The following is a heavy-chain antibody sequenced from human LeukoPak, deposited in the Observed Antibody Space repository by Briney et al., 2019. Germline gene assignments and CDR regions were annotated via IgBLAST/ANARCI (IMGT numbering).Heavy chain of an antibody. V-gene: IGHV3-30*18. CDR3: AKDYVAGFDP. CDR2: ISYDGSNK. Sequence: PGRSLRLSCAASGFTFSSYGMHWVRQAPGKGLEWVAVISYDGSNKYYADSVKGRFTISRDNSKNTLYLQMNSLRAEDTAVYYCAKDYVAGFDPWGQGTLVTVSS. CDR1: GFTFSSYG. J-gene: IGHJ5*02. D-gene: IGHD6-19*01.